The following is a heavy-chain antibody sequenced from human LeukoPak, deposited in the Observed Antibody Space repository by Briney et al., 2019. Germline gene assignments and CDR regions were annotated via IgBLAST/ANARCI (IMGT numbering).Heavy chain of an antibody. CDR3: TRDRSRAEGD. D-gene: IGHD1-14*01. CDR2: IDYDSSHI. J-gene: IGHJ4*02. V-gene: IGHV3-21*01. CDR1: GFTFSNSA. Sequence: GGSLRLSCAASGFTFSNSAMNWVRQVPGKGLEWVSSIDYDSSHIYYAASVRGRFTISRDNANNLLYLQMNSLRGEDTAVYYCTRDRSRAEGDWGQGTLVTVSS.